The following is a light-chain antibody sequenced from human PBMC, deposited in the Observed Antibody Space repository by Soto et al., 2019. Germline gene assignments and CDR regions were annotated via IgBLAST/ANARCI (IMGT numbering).Light chain of an antibody. CDR3: QQYNSSPWT. CDR2: GAS. Sequence: EVVLTQSPGTLSVSPGERATLSCRASQSVSSSYLAWYQQKPGQSPRLLIYGASNRASGISDRFSGSGSGTDFTLTIYRLEPEDFAVYYCQQYNSSPWTFGQGTKVDIK. CDR1: QSVSSSY. J-gene: IGKJ1*01. V-gene: IGKV3-20*01.